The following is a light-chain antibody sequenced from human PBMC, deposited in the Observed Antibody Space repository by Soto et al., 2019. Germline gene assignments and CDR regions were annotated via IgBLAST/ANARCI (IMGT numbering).Light chain of an antibody. CDR2: DAS. J-gene: IGKJ4*01. CDR1: QDISKN. Sequence: DLPMTQSPSSLSSSVGDRVTITCQASQDISKNLNWYQQKPGKAPNLLIYDASNLQTGVPSRFSGSGSGTDFIFTISSLQPEDFGTDFCQHYDTLPAVTFGGGTKVETK. CDR3: QHYDTLPAVT. V-gene: IGKV1-33*01.